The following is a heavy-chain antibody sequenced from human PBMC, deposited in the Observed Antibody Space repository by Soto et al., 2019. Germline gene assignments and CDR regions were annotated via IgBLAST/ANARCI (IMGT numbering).Heavy chain of an antibody. CDR2: IIPMLDIT. J-gene: IGHJ3*02. CDR3: TLGSWSAETFDI. Sequence: QVQLVQSGAEVKKPGSSVKVSCKASGGTFSTYTVIWVRQAPGQGLEWMGRIIPMLDITNTAQSFQGRVTITADKSTSTADLELSTLRSDDTAIYFCTLGSWSAETFDIWGRGTMVTVSS. CDR1: GGTFSTYT. D-gene: IGHD6-13*01. V-gene: IGHV1-69*02.